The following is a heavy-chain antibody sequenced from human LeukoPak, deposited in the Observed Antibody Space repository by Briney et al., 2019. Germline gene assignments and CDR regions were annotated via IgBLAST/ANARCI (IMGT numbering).Heavy chain of an antibody. CDR2: IYTSGST. Sequence: SETLSLTCTVSGGSISSGSYYWSWIRQPAGKGLEWIGRIYTSGSTNYNPSLKSRVTISVDTSKNQFSPKLSSVTAADTAVYYCARAHNYDFWSGYYYNWFDPWGQGTLVTVSS. J-gene: IGHJ5*02. CDR1: GGSISSGSYY. D-gene: IGHD3-3*01. CDR3: ARAHNYDFWSGYYYNWFDP. V-gene: IGHV4-61*02.